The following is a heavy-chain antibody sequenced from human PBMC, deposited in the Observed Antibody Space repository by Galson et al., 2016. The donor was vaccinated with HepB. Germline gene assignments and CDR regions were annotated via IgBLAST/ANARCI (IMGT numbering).Heavy chain of an antibody. Sequence: SLRLSCAASEFTFRSYVMSWVRQAPGKGLEWVSGISGSGGNTYYADSVKGRFTISRDNAKNTLYLQSNSLRAEDTALYYCVKGQVAGTLGAFDIWGQGTMVTVSS. J-gene: IGHJ3*02. V-gene: IGHV3-23*01. D-gene: IGHD6-19*01. CDR2: ISGSGGNT. CDR1: EFTFRSYV. CDR3: VKGQVAGTLGAFDI.